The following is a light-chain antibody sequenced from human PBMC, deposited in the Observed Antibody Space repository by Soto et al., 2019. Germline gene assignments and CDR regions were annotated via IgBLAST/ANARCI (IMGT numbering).Light chain of an antibody. CDR1: QGISNY. CDR2: PAS. CDR3: QKYNSVPLT. V-gene: IGKV1-27*01. J-gene: IGKJ4*01. Sequence: DIQMTQSPSSLSASVGDRVTITCRASQGISNYLAWYQQKPGKVPKLLIYPASTLHSGVPSRFSGSGSGTDFTLSISTLQPEDVVTYYCQKYNSVPLTFGGGTKVEIK.